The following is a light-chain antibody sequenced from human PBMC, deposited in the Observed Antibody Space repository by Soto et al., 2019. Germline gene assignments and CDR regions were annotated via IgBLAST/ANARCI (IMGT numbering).Light chain of an antibody. CDR3: TSYASSSPPVG. J-gene: IGLJ6*01. CDR1: SSDVGGYNY. V-gene: IGLV2-14*01. CDR2: VVS. Sequence: QSALTQPASVSGSPGQSITISCTGSSSDVGGYNYVSWYQQHPGKASKLMIYVVSNRPAGLSNRFSGSKSVNTASLTIARVHAEDEVSYNCTSYASSSPPVGFGTGPKGTVL.